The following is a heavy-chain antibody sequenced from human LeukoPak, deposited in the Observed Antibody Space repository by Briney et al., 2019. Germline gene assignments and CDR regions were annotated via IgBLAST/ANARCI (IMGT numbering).Heavy chain of an antibody. CDR1: GFTFSSYS. J-gene: IGHJ4*02. D-gene: IGHD3-22*01. Sequence: PGGSLRLSCAASGFTFSSYSMNWVRQAPGKGLEWVSYISSSSSTIYYADSVKGRFTISRDNAKNSLYLQMNSLRDEDTAVYYCAREVDYDSSGYYTPDFDYWGQGTLVTVSS. V-gene: IGHV3-48*02. CDR3: AREVDYDSSGYYTPDFDY. CDR2: ISSSSSTI.